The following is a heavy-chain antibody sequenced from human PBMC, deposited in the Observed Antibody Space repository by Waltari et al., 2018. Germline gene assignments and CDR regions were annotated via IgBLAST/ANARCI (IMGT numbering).Heavy chain of an antibody. CDR1: GDSVSSASW. Sequence: QLQLQESGPGLVKPSGTLSPNCTVSGDSVSSASWWSWVRQSPQKGLEWIGQVVPSGGTNYGPSCAGRGTVSVDTANNLFSLTMTSATASDTAIHCCARDRGRGLYLDTWGPGTLVTVSP. D-gene: IGHD2-15*01. CDR3: ARDRGRGLYLDT. V-gene: IGHV4-4*01. CDR2: VVPSGGT. J-gene: IGHJ1*01.